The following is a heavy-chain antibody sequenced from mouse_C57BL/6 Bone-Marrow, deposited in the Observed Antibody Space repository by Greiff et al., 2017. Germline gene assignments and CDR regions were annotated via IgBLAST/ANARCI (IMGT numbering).Heavy chain of an antibody. D-gene: IGHD1-1*01. CDR3: ARSGSSPDC. CDR1: GYAFTNYL. J-gene: IGHJ2*01. Sequence: QVQLQQSGAELVRPGTSVKVSCKASGYAFTNYLIEWVKQRPGQGLEWIGVINPGSGGTNYNEKFKGKATLTADKSSSTAYMQLSSLTSEDSAVYFCARSGSSPDCWGQGTTLTVSS. V-gene: IGHV1-54*01. CDR2: INPGSGGT.